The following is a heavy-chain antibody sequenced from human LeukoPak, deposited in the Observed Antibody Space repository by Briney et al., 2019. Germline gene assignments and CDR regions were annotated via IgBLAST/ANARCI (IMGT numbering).Heavy chain of an antibody. V-gene: IGHV3-21*01. D-gene: IGHD4-17*01. CDR1: GFTFSSYW. Sequence: GGSLRLSCAASGFTFSSYWMSWVRQAPGKGLEWVSSISSSSSCIYYADSVKGRFTISRDNAKNSLYLQMNSLRAEDTAVYYCAGRDYGDYALFDYWGQGTLVTVSS. CDR3: AGRDYGDYALFDY. CDR2: ISSSSSCI. J-gene: IGHJ4*02.